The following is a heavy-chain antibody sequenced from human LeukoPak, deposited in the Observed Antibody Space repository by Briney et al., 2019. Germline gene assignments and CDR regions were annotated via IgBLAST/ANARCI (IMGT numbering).Heavy chain of an antibody. Sequence: PGGSLRLSCAASGFTFSSYAMSWVRQAPGKGLEWVSAISGSGGSTYYADSVKGRFTISRDNSKNTLYLQMNSLRAEDTAVYYCAKGGRDIVVMVAQFDYWGQGTLVTVSS. D-gene: IGHD2-15*01. J-gene: IGHJ4*02. CDR2: ISGSGGST. CDR3: AKGGRDIVVMVAQFDY. V-gene: IGHV3-23*01. CDR1: GFTFSSYA.